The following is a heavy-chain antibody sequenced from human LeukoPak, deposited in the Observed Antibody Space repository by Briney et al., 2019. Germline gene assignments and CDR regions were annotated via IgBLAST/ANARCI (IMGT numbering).Heavy chain of an antibody. V-gene: IGHV3-23*01. J-gene: IGHJ4*02. CDR3: AKVGYGDLAH. D-gene: IGHD4-17*01. CDR2: ISGPGEFT. Sequence: PGGSLRLSCAASGFMFSSYAMTWVRQAPGRGLEWVSSISGPGEFTYYAGSVKGRFTISRDNPENTVYLQMNSLRVDDTAVYYCAKVGYGDLAHWGQGTLVPVSS. CDR1: GFMFSSYA.